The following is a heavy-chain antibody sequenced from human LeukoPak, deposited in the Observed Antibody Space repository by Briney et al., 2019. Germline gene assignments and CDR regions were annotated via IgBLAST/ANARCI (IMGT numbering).Heavy chain of an antibody. CDR3: ARCRGGSCDYFDY. CDR1: GGSISSSSYY. J-gene: IGHJ4*02. V-gene: IGHV4-39*07. D-gene: IGHD2-15*01. CDR2: FSSGGSA. Sequence: SETLSLTCIVPGGSISSSSYYWAWIRQSPGKGLEWIGTFSSGGSAYYNPSLTSRVSISKDTSDNQFSLRLYSVTAADTAVYYCARCRGGSCDYFDYWGQGTLVTVSS.